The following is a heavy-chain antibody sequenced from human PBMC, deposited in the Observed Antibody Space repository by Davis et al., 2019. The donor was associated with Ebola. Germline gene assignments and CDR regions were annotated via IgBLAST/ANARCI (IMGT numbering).Heavy chain of an antibody. V-gene: IGHV4-59*01. D-gene: IGHD5/OR15-5a*01. CDR3: ARGRRFNYYGMDV. CDR2: IYYSGST. J-gene: IGHJ6*02. CDR1: GGSFSSYY. Sequence: SETLSLTCAVYGGSFSSYYWSWIRQPPGKGLEWIGYIYYSGSTNYNPSLKSRVTISVDTSKNQFSLKLSSVTAADTAVYYCARGRRFNYYGMDVWGQGTTVTVSS.